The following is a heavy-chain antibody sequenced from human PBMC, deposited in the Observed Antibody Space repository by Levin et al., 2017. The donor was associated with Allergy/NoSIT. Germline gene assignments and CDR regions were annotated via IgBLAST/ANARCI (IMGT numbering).Heavy chain of an antibody. CDR1: GFTVSSNY. CDR2: IYSGGST. J-gene: IGHJ4*02. V-gene: IGHV3-53*01. Sequence: GGSLRLSCAASGFTVSSNYMSWVRQAPGKGLEWVSVIYSGGSTYYADSVKGRFTISRDNSKNTLYLQMNSLRAEDTAVYYCASPQTVTTTAGGDYWGQGTLVTVSS. CDR3: ASPQTVTTTAGGDY. D-gene: IGHD4-17*01.